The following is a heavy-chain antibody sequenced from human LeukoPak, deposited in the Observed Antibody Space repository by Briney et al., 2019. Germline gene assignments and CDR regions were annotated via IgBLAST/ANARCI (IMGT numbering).Heavy chain of an antibody. CDR2: IYYSGST. CDR3: ARVGEIAAAGTRGVYYYMDV. D-gene: IGHD6-13*01. Sequence: SEILSLTCTVSGGSISSYYWGWIRQPPGKGLEWIGSIYYSGSTYYNPSLKSRVTISVDTSKNQFSLKLSSVTAADTAVYYCARVGEIAAAGTRGVYYYMDVWGKGTTVTVSS. CDR1: GGSISSYY. J-gene: IGHJ6*03. V-gene: IGHV4-39*07.